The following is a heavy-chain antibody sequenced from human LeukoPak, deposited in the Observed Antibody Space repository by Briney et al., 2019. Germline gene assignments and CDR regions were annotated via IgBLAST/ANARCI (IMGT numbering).Heavy chain of an antibody. CDR1: GGSISSSSYY. V-gene: IGHV4-39*07. J-gene: IGHJ5*02. CDR2: IYYSGST. CDR3: ARSLRVGYCSTTSCNWFDP. D-gene: IGHD2-2*03. Sequence: SETLSLTCTVSGGSISSSSYYWGWIRQPPGQGLNWIGSIYYSGSTYYNPSLKSRVTILVDTSKNQFSLKLSSVTAADTAVYYCARSLRVGYCSTTSCNWFDPWGQGTLVTVSS.